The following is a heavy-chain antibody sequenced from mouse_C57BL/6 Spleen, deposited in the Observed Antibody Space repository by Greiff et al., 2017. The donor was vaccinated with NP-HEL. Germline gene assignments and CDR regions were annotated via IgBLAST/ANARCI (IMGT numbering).Heavy chain of an antibody. J-gene: IGHJ4*01. V-gene: IGHV14-2*01. CDR2: IDPEDGET. D-gene: IGHD2-12*01. Sequence: VQLQQSGAELVKPGASVKLSCTASGFNIKDYYMHWVKQRTEQGLEWIGRIDPEDGETKYASKFQGKATITADTSSNTAYLQLSSLTSEDTAVYYCARVGNYIAGAMDYWGQGTSVTVSS. CDR1: GFNIKDYY. CDR3: ARVGNYIAGAMDY.